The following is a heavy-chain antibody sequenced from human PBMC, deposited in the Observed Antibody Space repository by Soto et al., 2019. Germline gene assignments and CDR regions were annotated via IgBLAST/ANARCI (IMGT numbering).Heavy chain of an antibody. CDR2: IYYSGST. CDR1: GGSISSYY. CDR3: ARLSVQRQWLVVSAFDI. V-gene: IGHV4-59*08. D-gene: IGHD6-19*01. J-gene: IGHJ3*02. Sequence: QVQVQESGPGLVKPSETLSLTCTVSGGSISSYYWSWIRQPRGKGLEWIGYIYYSGSTNYNPSLKSRVTISVDTSKNQFSLKLSSVTAADTAVYYCARLSVQRQWLVVSAFDIWGQGTMVTVSS.